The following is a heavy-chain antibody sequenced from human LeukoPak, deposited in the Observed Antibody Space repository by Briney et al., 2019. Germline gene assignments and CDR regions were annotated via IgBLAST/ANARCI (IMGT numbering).Heavy chain of an antibody. CDR1: GYSISSGYY. D-gene: IGHD5-24*01. CDR2: IYHSGST. CDR3: ARWRWAQSEFDS. J-gene: IGHJ4*02. V-gene: IGHV4-38-2*02. Sequence: SETLSLTCTVSGYSISSGYYWGWIRQPPGKGLEWIGSIYHSGSTYYNPSLKSRVTISVDTSKNQFSLKLSSVTAADTAVYYCARWRWAQSEFDSWGRGSLVTVSS.